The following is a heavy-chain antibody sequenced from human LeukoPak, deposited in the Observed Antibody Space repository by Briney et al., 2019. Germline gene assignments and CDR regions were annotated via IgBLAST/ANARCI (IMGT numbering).Heavy chain of an antibody. CDR1: GFTFDHYA. CDR2: ITGDGSST. D-gene: IGHD3-10*01. J-gene: IGHJ4*02. Sequence: GGSLRLSCAASGFTFDHYAMHWVRQAPGKGLEWVSLITGDGSSTYYADSVKGRFTISRDNSKNSLHLQMSSLRTEDIALYYCAKDMGDYYGSGSYPLFHYWGQGTLVTVSS. CDR3: AKDMGDYYGSGSYPLFHY. V-gene: IGHV3-43*02.